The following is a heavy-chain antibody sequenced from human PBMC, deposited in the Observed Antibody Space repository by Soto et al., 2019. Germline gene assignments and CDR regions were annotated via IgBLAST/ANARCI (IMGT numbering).Heavy chain of an antibody. CDR3: AREGEGYSITIFGEVIIRYDAFDI. D-gene: IGHD3-3*01. CDR1: GFTFSSYS. J-gene: IGHJ3*02. V-gene: IGHV3-21*01. CDR2: ISSSSSYI. Sequence: EVQLVESGGGLVKPGGSLRLSCAASGFTFSSYSMNWVRQAPGKGLEWVSSISSSSSYIYYADSVKGRFTISRDNAKNSLYLQMNSLRAEDTAVYYSAREGEGYSITIFGEVIIRYDAFDIWGQGTMVTVSS.